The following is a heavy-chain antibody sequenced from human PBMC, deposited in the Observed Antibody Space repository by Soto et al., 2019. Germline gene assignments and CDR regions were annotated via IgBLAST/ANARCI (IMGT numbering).Heavy chain of an antibody. CDR2: ISYDGRNK. V-gene: IGHV3-30*04. Sequence: QVQLVESGGGVVQPGRSLRLSCAASGFTFSRFAFHWVRQAPGKGLEWMAVISYDGRNKNYADSVKGRFTVSRDNSKNTLFLQMNGLRGEDSAVYYGARPSGSTIYFYGMDVCGRGTTVTVSS. CDR3: ARPSGSTIYFYGMDV. D-gene: IGHD1-7*01. CDR1: GFTFSRFA. J-gene: IGHJ6*02.